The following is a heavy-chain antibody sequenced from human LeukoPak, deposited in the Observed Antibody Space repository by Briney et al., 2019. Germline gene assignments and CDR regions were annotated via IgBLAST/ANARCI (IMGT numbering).Heavy chain of an antibody. D-gene: IGHD4-17*01. CDR1: GYTFTDCY. CDR2: INPKSGGA. CDR3: AREAFTTVTSATDAFDI. V-gene: IGHV1-2*02. Sequence: GASVKVSCKASGYTFTDCYMHWVRQAPGQGLEWMGWINPKSGGANSAQRFQGRVTMTRDTSISTTYMELSRLRSDDTAVYYCAREAFTTVTSATDAFDIWGQGTMVTVSS. J-gene: IGHJ3*02.